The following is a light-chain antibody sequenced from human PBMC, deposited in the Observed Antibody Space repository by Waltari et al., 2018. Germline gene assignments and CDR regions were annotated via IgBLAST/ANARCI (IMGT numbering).Light chain of an antibody. CDR1: QSVSTW. Sequence: DIQMTQSPSTLSASVGDRVTITCRASQSVSTWVAWYQQKPGKAPQVVIYKTSSLKNGVPSRFGGSGSGRVITLTCSSLQPDDFATYDCQQYNSYSWTFGQGTKVEIK. CDR2: KTS. CDR3: QQYNSYSWT. V-gene: IGKV1-5*03. J-gene: IGKJ1*01.